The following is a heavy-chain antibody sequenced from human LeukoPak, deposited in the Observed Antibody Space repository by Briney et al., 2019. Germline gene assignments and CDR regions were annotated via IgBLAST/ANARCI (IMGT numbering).Heavy chain of an antibody. J-gene: IGHJ4*02. D-gene: IGHD2-15*01. CDR3: SLAAPLHY. Sequence: SVKVSCKASVGTFSSYAISWVRQAPGQGLEWMGRIIPIFGAANYAQKFQGRVTITTEESTRTGYMEPSSLRSEDTGVYYCSLAAPLHYWGQGTLVTVSS. CDR2: IIPIFGAA. V-gene: IGHV1-69*05. CDR1: VGTFSSYA.